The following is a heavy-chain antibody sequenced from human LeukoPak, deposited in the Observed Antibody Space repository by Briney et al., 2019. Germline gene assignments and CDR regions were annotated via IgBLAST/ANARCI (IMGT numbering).Heavy chain of an antibody. J-gene: IGHJ5*02. CDR2: IYYSGST. Sequence: PSETLSLTCTVSGGSISSGGYYWSWIRQHPGKGLEWIGYIYYSGSTNYNPSLKSRVTISVDTSKNQFSLKLSSVTAADTAVYYCARVWPAAAGTPNWFDPWGQGTLVTVSS. CDR3: ARVWPAAAGTPNWFDP. D-gene: IGHD6-13*01. CDR1: GGSISSGGYY. V-gene: IGHV4-61*08.